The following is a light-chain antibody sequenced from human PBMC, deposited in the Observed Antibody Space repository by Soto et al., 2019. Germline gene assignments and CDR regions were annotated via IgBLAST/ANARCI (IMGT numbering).Light chain of an antibody. CDR3: CSYATDSTYV. Sequence: QSVLTQPGSVSGAPGQSITIPCTGTSSDVGGYNLVSWYQHHPGKIPKLMIYEGSKRPSRVSNRFSGYKSGNTASLTISGLQAEDEADYYCCSYATDSTYVFGTGTKVTVL. J-gene: IGLJ1*01. CDR2: EGS. CDR1: SSDVGGYNL. V-gene: IGLV2-23*01.